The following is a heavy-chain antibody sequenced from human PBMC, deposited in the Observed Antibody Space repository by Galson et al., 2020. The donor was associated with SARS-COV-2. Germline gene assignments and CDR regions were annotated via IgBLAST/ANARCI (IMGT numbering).Heavy chain of an antibody. Sequence: GGSLRLSCAASGFPFSTNWMTWVRQAPGKGLEWVANINHDGDEKYYVDSVKGRFSISRDNAKNSLHLQMNNLRAEDTAVYYCARLLGLRLHGMDVWGQGTTVTVSS. J-gene: IGHJ6*02. CDR2: INHDGDEK. V-gene: IGHV3-7*01. D-gene: IGHD2-15*01. CDR1: GFPFSTNW. CDR3: ARLLGLRLHGMDV.